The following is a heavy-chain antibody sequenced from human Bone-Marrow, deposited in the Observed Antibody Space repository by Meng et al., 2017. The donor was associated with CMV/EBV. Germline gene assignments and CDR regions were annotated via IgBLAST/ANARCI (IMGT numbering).Heavy chain of an antibody. CDR1: GSLTSGDYY. CDR2: LYYSGST. Sequence: GSLTSGDYYWTWIRQPPGKGLEWLGYLYYSGSTYYNLSLKSRLTISVDTSKNQFSLKLSSVTAADTAVYYCARSPARGYSWVGWFDPWGQGTLVTVSS. D-gene: IGHD3-22*01. V-gene: IGHV4-30-4*08. CDR3: ARSPARGYSWVGWFDP. J-gene: IGHJ5*02.